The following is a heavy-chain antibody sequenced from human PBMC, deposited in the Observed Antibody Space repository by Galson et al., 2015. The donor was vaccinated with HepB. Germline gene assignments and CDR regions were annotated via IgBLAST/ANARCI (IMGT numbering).Heavy chain of an antibody. Sequence: SLRLSCAASGFTFSSYGMHWVRQAPGKGLEWVAVIWYDGSNKYYADSVKGRFTISRDNSKNTLYLQMNSLGAEDTAVYYCAKLNDYGDLADYWGQGTLVTVSS. CDR1: GFTFSSYG. J-gene: IGHJ4*02. V-gene: IGHV3-33*06. CDR3: AKLNDYGDLADY. D-gene: IGHD4-17*01. CDR2: IWYDGSNK.